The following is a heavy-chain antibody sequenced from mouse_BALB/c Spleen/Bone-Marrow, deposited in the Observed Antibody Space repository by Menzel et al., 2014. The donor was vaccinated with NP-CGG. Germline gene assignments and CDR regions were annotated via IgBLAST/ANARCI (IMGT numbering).Heavy chain of an antibody. CDR2: IYPGDGDT. Sequence: VQLQQSGPELVKPGASVKISCKASGYAFSTSWMNWVKQRPGQGLEWIGRIYPGDGDTNYNGKFKGKATLTADKSSSTAYMQLSSLTSVDSAVYCCARSDGYRAMDYWGQGTSVTVSS. CDR3: ARSDGYRAMDY. V-gene: IGHV1-82*01. CDR1: GYAFSTSW. D-gene: IGHD2-3*01. J-gene: IGHJ4*01.